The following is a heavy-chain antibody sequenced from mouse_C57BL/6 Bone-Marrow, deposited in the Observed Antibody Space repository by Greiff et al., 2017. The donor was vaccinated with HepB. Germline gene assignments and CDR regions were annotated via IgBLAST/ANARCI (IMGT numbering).Heavy chain of an antibody. CDR1: GFTFSDYY. CDR3: ARQDDGYPWFAY. J-gene: IGHJ3*01. CDR2: ISNGGGST. D-gene: IGHD2-3*01. Sequence: EVQGVESGGGLVQPGGSLKLSCAASGFTFSDYYMYWVRQTPEKRLEWVAYISNGGGSTYYPDTVKGRFTISRDNAKNTLYLQMSRLKSEDTAMYYCARQDDGYPWFAYWGQGTLVTVSA. V-gene: IGHV5-12*01.